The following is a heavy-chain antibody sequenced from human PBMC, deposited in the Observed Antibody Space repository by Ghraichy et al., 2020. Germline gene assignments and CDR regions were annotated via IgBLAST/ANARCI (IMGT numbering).Heavy chain of an antibody. V-gene: IGHV3-49*04. CDR2: IRSKAYGGTT. D-gene: IGHD1-1*01. CDR1: GFIFGDNA. CDR3: SRDRGIRHAEYFHH. Sequence: GGSLRLSCTASGFIFGDNAMSWVRQAPGKGLEWVGFIRSKAYGGTTEYAASVKGRFTISRDDSKSIAYLQMNSLKTEDTAGYYCSRDRGIRHAEYFHHWGQGTLVTVSS. J-gene: IGHJ1*01.